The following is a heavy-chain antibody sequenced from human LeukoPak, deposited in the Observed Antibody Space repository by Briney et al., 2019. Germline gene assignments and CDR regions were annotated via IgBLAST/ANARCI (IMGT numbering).Heavy chain of an antibody. J-gene: IGHJ6*03. D-gene: IGHD2-2*01. CDR1: GFTFSGYS. V-gene: IGHV3-48*04. Sequence: GGSLRLSCAASGFTFSGYSMNWVRQAPGKGLEWVSYISSSSSTIYYADSVKGRFTISRDNAKNSLYLQMNSLRAEDTAVYYCARTVVPAATYYYYYYMDVWGKGTTVTVSS. CDR3: ARTVVPAATYYYYYYMDV. CDR2: ISSSSSTI.